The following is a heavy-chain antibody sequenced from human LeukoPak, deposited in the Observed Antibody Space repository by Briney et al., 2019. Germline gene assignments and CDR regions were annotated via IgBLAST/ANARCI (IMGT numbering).Heavy chain of an antibody. CDR1: GFTFSSYS. D-gene: IGHD3-10*01. CDR2: ISSSGSTI. Sequence: GGSLRLSCAASGFTFSSYSMNWVRQAPGKGLEGVSYISSSGSTIYYADSVKGRFTISRDNAKNSLYLQMNSLRAEDTAVYYCARDSGITMVRGVTDYWGQGTLVTVSS. J-gene: IGHJ4*02. CDR3: ARDSGITMVRGVTDY. V-gene: IGHV3-48*04.